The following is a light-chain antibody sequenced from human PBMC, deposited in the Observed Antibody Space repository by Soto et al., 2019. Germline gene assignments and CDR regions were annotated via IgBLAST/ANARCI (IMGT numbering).Light chain of an antibody. J-gene: IGKJ5*01. Sequence: EIVLTQSPGTLSLSPGERATLSCRASQSVSILLAWYQQKPGQAPRPLIYDASNRATGIPARFSGSGSGTDFTLTISSLEPEDFAVYYCQQRSNWLTFGQGTRLEIK. CDR1: QSVSIL. V-gene: IGKV3-11*01. CDR3: QQRSNWLT. CDR2: DAS.